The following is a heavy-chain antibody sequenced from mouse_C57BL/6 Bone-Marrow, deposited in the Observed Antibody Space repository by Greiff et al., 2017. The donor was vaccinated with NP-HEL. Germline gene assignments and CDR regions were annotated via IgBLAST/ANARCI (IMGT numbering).Heavy chain of an antibody. CDR2: ISYDGSN. D-gene: IGHD4-1*01. V-gene: IGHV3-6*01. CDR3: ARKVPNWDVDYAMDY. Sequence: EVKLMESGPGLVKPSQSLSLTCSVTGYSITSGYYWNWIRQFPGNKLEWMGYISYDGSNNYNPSLKNRISITRDTSKNQFFLKLNSVTTEDTATYYCARKVPNWDVDYAMDYWGQGTSVTVSS. J-gene: IGHJ4*01. CDR1: GYSITSGYY.